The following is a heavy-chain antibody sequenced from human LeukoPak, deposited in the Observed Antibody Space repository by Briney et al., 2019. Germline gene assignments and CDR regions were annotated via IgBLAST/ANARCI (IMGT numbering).Heavy chain of an antibody. CDR2: IGTAGDT. Sequence: GGSLRLSFAASGFPFSSYDMHWVRRPTGKGLEWVSAIGTAGDTYYPGSVKGRFTISRETAKNSLYLQMNSLRAGDTAVYYCARVRYYGSGQYGMDVWGQGTTVTGSS. J-gene: IGHJ6*02. V-gene: IGHV3-13*01. CDR3: ARVRYYGSGQYGMDV. D-gene: IGHD3-10*01. CDR1: GFPFSSYD.